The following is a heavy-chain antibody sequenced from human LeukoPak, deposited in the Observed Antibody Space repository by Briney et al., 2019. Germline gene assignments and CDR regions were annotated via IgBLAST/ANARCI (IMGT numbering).Heavy chain of an antibody. V-gene: IGHV3-23*01. CDR2: FSGRDDKT. D-gene: IGHD6-13*01. J-gene: IGHJ4*02. CDR1: GFTFSNAW. Sequence: GGSLRLSCAASGFTFSNAWMSWVRQAPGKGLEWVSAFSGRDDKTYYADSVKGRFTISRDNSKNTLYLQMNSLRAEDTAIYYCAKEELAYGYSSSWQFDDWGQGTLVTVSS. CDR3: AKEELAYGYSSSWQFDD.